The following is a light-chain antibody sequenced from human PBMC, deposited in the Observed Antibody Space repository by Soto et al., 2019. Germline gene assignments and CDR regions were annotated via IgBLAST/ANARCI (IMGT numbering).Light chain of an antibody. Sequence: EIVLTQSPGTLSLSPRERATLSCRASQSVSSGYLAWYQHKPGQAPRLLIYGVSSRAPGIPDRFSGSGSGTDFTLTISRLEPEDFAVYYCQQYAASPRTFGQGTQVDVK. J-gene: IGKJ1*01. CDR3: QQYAASPRT. CDR2: GVS. CDR1: QSVSSGY. V-gene: IGKV3-20*01.